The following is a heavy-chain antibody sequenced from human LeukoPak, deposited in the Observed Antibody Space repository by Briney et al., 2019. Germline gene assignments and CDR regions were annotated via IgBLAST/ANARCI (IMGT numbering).Heavy chain of an antibody. J-gene: IGHJ5*02. CDR2: IYYSRST. V-gene: IGHV4-59*01. CDR1: GGSMSSYY. D-gene: IGHD3-3*01. Sequence: SETLSLTCTVSGGSMSSYYGSWIRQPPGKGLEWIGYIYYSRSTNYNPSLKSRVTLSVETSKNQFSLKLSSVTAADTAVYYCARAILYDFWSGYWFDPWGQGTLVTVSS. CDR3: ARAILYDFWSGYWFDP.